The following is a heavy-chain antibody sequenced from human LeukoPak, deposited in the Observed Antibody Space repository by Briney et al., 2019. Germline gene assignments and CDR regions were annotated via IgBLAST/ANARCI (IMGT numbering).Heavy chain of an antibody. V-gene: IGHV1-24*01. CDR1: GYTLTELS. D-gene: IGHD1-1*01. CDR3: ARHPIWRYGFRQAFDI. CDR2: FDPEDGET. Sequence: ASVKVSCKVSGYTLTELSMHWVRQAPGKGLEWMGGFDPEDGETIYAQKFQGRVTMTRDTSISTAYMELSRLRSDDTAVYYCARHPIWRYGFRQAFDIWGQGTMVTVSS. J-gene: IGHJ3*02.